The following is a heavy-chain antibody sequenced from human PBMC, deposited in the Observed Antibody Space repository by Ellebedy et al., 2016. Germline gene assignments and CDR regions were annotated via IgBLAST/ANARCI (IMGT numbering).Heavy chain of an antibody. CDR2: LDPDDGEA. CDR1: EYTLTEVS. CDR3: VTDRGRGDYYGPGNPSPLEN. D-gene: IGHD3-10*01. V-gene: IGHV1-24*01. J-gene: IGHJ4*02. Sequence: ASVKVSXKVSEYTLTEVSVHWVRQAPGKGLEWMGGLDPDDGEAIYAQKIQGRVTMTEDTSTDTAYMELSSLRSEDTAVYYCVTDRGRGDYYGPGNPSPLENWGRGTLVTVSS.